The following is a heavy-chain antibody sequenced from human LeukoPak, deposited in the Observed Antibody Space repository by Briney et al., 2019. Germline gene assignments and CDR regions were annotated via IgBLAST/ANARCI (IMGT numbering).Heavy chain of an antibody. V-gene: IGHV4-34*01. CDR3: ARYRIAAADAFDI. CDR2: INHSGST. J-gene: IGHJ3*02. CDR1: GVSFSGYY. Sequence: SETLSLTCAVYGVSFSGYYWSWLRQPPGKGLEWLGEINHSGSTNYNPSLKSRVTISVDTSKNQFSLKLSSVTAADTAVYYCARYRIAAADAFDIWGQGTMVTVSS. D-gene: IGHD6-13*01.